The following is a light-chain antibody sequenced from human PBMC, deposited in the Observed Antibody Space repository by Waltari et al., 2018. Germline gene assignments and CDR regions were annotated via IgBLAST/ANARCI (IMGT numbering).Light chain of an antibody. CDR1: QSVTNNY. CDR3: QQYGSSPQT. J-gene: IGKJ1*01. V-gene: IGKV3-20*01. CDR2: GAS. Sequence: GERVTLSCRASQSVTNNYLAWYQQKPGQAPRLLIFGASSRATGIPDRFSGSGSGTDFTLTISRLEPEDFAVYYCQQYGSSPQTFGQGTKVEIK.